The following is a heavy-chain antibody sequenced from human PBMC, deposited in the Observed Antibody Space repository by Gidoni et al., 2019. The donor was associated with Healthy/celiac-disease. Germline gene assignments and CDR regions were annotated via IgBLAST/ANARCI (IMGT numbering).Heavy chain of an antibody. CDR3: ARHAAYDYVWGSYRALPFSDY. CDR2: LYYSGRT. CDR1: GCSICSSSYY. D-gene: IGHD3-16*02. J-gene: IGHJ4*02. V-gene: IGHV4-39*01. Sequence: QLQLQESGPVLVQPSETLSLTCSVSGCSICSSSYYWGWIRQTPWNGLECVGSLYYSGRTYYNPSLKSRVTISVETSKNQCSLKLSSVTASDTDVYYCARHAAYDYVWGSYRALPFSDYWGQGTLVTVSS.